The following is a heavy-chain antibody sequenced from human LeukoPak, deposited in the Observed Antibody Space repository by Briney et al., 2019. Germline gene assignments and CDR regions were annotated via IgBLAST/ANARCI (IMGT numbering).Heavy chain of an antibody. CDR3: ARQYRSVTLDS. D-gene: IGHD4-17*01. CDR2: INPNNGGS. CDR1: GYTFTGYY. Sequence: ASVKVSCKASGYTFTGYYMHWVRQAPGQGLEWMGWINPNNGGSNCARKFQGRVTMTMDTSITTGYMEMGSLTSDDTAVYYCARQYRSVTLDSWGQGTLVTVSS. J-gene: IGHJ4*02. V-gene: IGHV1-2*02.